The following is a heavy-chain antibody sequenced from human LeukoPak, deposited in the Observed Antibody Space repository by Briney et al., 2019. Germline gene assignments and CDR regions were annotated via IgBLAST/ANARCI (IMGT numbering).Heavy chain of an antibody. Sequence: GGSLRLSCAASGFAFSSHDMDWVRQAPGKGLEWISHITTSSDDTHYADSVKGRFIISRDNVKDSLYLQMNSLRAEDTAVYYCVRDMTARSWHAFDSWGRGTLVTVSS. CDR3: VRDMTARSWHAFDS. V-gene: IGHV3-48*03. CDR2: ITTSSDDT. CDR1: GFAFSSHD. J-gene: IGHJ4*02. D-gene: IGHD6-13*01.